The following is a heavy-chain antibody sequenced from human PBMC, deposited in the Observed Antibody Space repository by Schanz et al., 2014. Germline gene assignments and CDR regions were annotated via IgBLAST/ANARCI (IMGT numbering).Heavy chain of an antibody. CDR3: VRLAVHDY. CDR1: GFTFIDHY. V-gene: IGHV3-72*01. J-gene: IGHJ4*02. Sequence: EVQLVESGGGMVQPGGSLRLSCAASGFTFIDHYMDWVRQGQGKGLEWFDRITNKPNNYNTEYAASVKGRFTISRDDSRNSLYLQMSSLKTEDTAVYYCVRLAVHDYWGQGTLVTVSA. CDR2: ITNKPNNYNT.